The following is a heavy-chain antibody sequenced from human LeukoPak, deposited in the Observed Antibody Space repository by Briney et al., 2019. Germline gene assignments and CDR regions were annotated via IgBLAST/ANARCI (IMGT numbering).Heavy chain of an antibody. CDR3: ARDHHDWGGYPNY. V-gene: IGHV3-74*01. CDR2: SNSDGKIT. CDR1: GFTLGRYW. D-gene: IGHD2-21*01. Sequence: GGSLRLSCAASGFTLGRYWMHWFRQAPGTGLVWVARSNSDGKITDYADSVRGRFTTSRDNTKNTVYLQMSSLRAEDTGVYYCARDHHDWGGYPNYWGQGTLVIVSS. J-gene: IGHJ4*02.